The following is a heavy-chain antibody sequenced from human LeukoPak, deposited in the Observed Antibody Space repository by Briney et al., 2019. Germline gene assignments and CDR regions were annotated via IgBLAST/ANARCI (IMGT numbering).Heavy chain of an antibody. CDR3: ARAGGWYHDAFDI. V-gene: IGHV1-2*02. D-gene: IGHD6-19*01. J-gene: IGHJ3*02. Sequence: ASVKVSCKTSGYTFTGYYIHWARQAPGQGLEWMGWINPNSGDTNYAQKFQGRVTMTRDTSISTAYMELSRLRSDDTAVYYCARAGGWYHDAFDIWGQGTMVTVSS. CDR2: INPNSGDT. CDR1: GYTFTGYY.